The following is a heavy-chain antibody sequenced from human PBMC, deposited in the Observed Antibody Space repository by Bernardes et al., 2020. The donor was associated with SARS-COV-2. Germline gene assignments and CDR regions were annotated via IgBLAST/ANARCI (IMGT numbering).Heavy chain of an antibody. V-gene: IGHV2-70*18. J-gene: IGHJ4*02. Sequence: LVKPTQTLTLTCTFSGFSLDTSEICVNWVRQPPGKAPEWLALIAWDNDKYYSKSLKTRLSISRGSFKDQVVLKMTNMDPADTATYYCARSFFRSGWNAMDSWGQGTLVTVSS. CDR3: ARSFFRSGWNAMDS. D-gene: IGHD3-3*01. CDR2: IAWDNDK. CDR1: GFSLDTSEIC.